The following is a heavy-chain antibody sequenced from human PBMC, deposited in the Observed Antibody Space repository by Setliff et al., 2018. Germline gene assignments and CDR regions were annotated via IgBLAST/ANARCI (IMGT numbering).Heavy chain of an antibody. V-gene: IGHV4-61*02. J-gene: IGHJ5*02. D-gene: IGHD3-10*02. Sequence: PSETLSLTCTVSGASISSGSYYWSWIRQPAGKGLEWLGRIYTSGTTNYSSSFKSRVTISADTSKNQISLKLSSVTAADTAVYYCARYVPSAGCFDPWGQGALVTVSS. CDR2: IYTSGTT. CDR3: ARYVPSAGCFDP. CDR1: GASISSGSYY.